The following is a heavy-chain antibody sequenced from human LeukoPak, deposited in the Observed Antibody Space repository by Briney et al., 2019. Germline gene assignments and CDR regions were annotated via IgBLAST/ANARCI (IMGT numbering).Heavy chain of an antibody. CDR3: AREGLDIVVVPAAIRDYYYYGMDV. CDR1: GYTFTSYD. Sequence: ASVKVSCKASGYTFTSYDINWVRQATGQGLGWMGWMNPNSGNTGYAQKFQGRVTMTRNNSISTAYMELSSLRSEDTAVYYCAREGLDIVVVPAAIRDYYYYGMDVWGQGTTVTVSS. J-gene: IGHJ6*02. D-gene: IGHD2-2*02. V-gene: IGHV1-8*01. CDR2: MNPNSGNT.